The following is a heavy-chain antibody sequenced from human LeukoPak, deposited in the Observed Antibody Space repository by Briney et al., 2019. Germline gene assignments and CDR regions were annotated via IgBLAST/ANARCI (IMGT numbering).Heavy chain of an antibody. Sequence: PSETLSLTCTVSGGSITSSSYYWGWIRQPPGKGLEWIGSVYYSGNTYYNSSLKSRVTISVDTSKNQFSLKLSSVTAADTAIYYCTREYGFTTTVFHAFDIWGQGTMVTVSS. D-gene: IGHD4-17*01. V-gene: IGHV4-39*07. J-gene: IGHJ3*02. CDR1: GGSITSSSYY. CDR3: TREYGFTTTVFHAFDI. CDR2: VYYSGNT.